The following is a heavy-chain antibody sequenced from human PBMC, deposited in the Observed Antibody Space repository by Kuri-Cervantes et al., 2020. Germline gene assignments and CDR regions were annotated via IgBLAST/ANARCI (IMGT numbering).Heavy chain of an antibody. V-gene: IGHV3-7*01. CDR2: IKEDGRET. CDR3: VGETACPAY. J-gene: IGHJ4*02. CDR1: GFTSSSYA. D-gene: IGHD5-18*01. Sequence: GASLKISCAASGFTSSSYAMSWVRQAPGEGLEWLANIKEDGRETYYVESVRGRFTISRDNAKNTLFLQMNGLRVEETAIYYCVGETACPAYWGQGTLVTVSS.